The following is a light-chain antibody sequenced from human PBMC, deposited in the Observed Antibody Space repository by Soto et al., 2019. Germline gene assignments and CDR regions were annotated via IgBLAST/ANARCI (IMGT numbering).Light chain of an antibody. CDR1: QSVSSN. CDR2: GAS. J-gene: IGKJ1*01. V-gene: IGKV3-15*01. CDR3: QQYNNWPGT. Sequence: EIVMTQSPATLSVSPGERATLSCMASQSVSSNLAWYQQKPGQAPRLLISGASTRATGIPARFICSGSGTEFTLTISILQSEDFAAYYCQQYNNWPGTFGQGTKVDI.